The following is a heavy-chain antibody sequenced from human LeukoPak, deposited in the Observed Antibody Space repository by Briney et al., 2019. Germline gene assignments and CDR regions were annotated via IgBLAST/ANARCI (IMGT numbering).Heavy chain of an antibody. V-gene: IGHV3-23*01. D-gene: IGHD3-3*01. J-gene: IGHJ4*02. CDR2: ISGSGGST. Sequence: GGSLRLSCAASGFTLSSYAMSWVRQAPGKGLEWVSAISGSGGSTYYADSVKGRFTISRDNSKNTLYLQMNSLRAEDTAVYYCAKDLVNYYDFWSGPKYYFDYWGQGTLVTVSS. CDR1: GFTLSSYA. CDR3: AKDLVNYYDFWSGPKYYFDY.